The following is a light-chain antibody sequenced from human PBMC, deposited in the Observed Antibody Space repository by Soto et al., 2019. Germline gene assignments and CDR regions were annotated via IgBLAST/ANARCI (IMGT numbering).Light chain of an antibody. Sequence: QSALTQPPSASGSPGQSVTISCTGTSSDVGGYNYVSWYQQHPGKAPKLIIYEVSERPSGVPDRFSGSKSGNTASLTVSGLQAEYEADYYCSSYAGSNNFCVFGIGTKLTVL. CDR2: EVS. J-gene: IGLJ1*01. CDR3: SSYAGSNNFCV. V-gene: IGLV2-8*01. CDR1: SSDVGGYNY.